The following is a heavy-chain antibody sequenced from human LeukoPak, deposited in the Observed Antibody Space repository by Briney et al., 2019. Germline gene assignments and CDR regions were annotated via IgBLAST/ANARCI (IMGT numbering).Heavy chain of an antibody. CDR1: GGSINGYY. V-gene: IGHV4-34*01. J-gene: IGHJ5*02. D-gene: IGHD4-17*01. CDR2: INHSGST. CDR3: AKMTTVKYNWFDP. Sequence: SETLSLTCSVSGGSINGYYWAWIRQSTGKRLEWIGEINHSGSTNYNPSLKSRVTISVDTSKNQFSLKLSSVTAADTAVYYCAKMTTVKYNWFDPWGQGTLVTVSS.